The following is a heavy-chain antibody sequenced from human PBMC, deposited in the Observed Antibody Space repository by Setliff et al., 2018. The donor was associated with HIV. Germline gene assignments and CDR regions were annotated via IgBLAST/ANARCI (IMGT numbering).Heavy chain of an antibody. CDR3: ARGVVDYDFWSGSGDYYYMDV. J-gene: IGHJ6*03. D-gene: IGHD3-3*01. V-gene: IGHV4-59*11. CDR2: IYYSVST. Sequence: SETLSLTCTVSGGSMNSHYWSWIRQSPGRGLEWIGYIYYSVSTKYNPSLKSRVSMSIDTSKNQFSLKTSSVTAADTAVYYCARGVVDYDFWSGSGDYYYMDVWGEGATVTVSS. CDR1: GGSMNSHY.